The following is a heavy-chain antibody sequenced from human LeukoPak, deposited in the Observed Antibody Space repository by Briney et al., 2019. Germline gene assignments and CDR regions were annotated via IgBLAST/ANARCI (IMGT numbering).Heavy chain of an antibody. CDR3: ARDDWAEYYYYGMDV. Sequence: SETLSLTCTVSGGSISSYYWSWIRQPPGKGLEWIGYIYYSGSTNYNPSLKSRVTISVDTSKNQFSLKLSSVTAADTAVYYCARDDWAEYYYYGMDVWGRGTTVTVSS. CDR1: GGSISSYY. D-gene: IGHD2-21*01. J-gene: IGHJ6*02. V-gene: IGHV4-59*01. CDR2: IYYSGST.